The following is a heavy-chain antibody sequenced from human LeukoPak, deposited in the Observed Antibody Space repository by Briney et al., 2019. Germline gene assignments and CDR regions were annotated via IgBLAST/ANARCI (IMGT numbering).Heavy chain of an antibody. V-gene: IGHV1-69*05. Sequence: ASVKVSCKASGGTFSSYAISWARQAPGQGLEWMGRIIPIFGTANYAQKFQGRVTITTDESTSTAYMELSSLRSEDTAVYYCAREDTIFGVVIGFDYWGQGTLVTVSS. CDR1: GGTFSSYA. J-gene: IGHJ4*02. CDR2: IIPIFGTA. CDR3: AREDTIFGVVIGFDY. D-gene: IGHD3-3*01.